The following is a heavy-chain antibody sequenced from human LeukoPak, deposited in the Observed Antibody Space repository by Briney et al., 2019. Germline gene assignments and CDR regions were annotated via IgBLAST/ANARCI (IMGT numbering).Heavy chain of an antibody. CDR3: ARWPAPYYYGSGSGNY. CDR1: GGSISSYY. D-gene: IGHD3-10*01. V-gene: IGHV4-59*01. CDR2: IYYSGST. J-gene: IGHJ4*02. Sequence: SETLSLTCTVSGGSISSYYWSWIRQPPGKGLEWIGYIYYSGSTNYNPSLKSRVTISVDTSKNQFSLKLSSVTAADTAAYYCARWPAPYYYGSGSGNYWGQGTLVTVSS.